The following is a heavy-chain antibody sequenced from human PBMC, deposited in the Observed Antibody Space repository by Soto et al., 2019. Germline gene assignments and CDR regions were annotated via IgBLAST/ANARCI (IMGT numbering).Heavy chain of an antibody. Sequence: GASVKVSCKASEYTFTGYYLHWVRQAPGQGLEWMGWINPNGGTNYAQKFQGRVTMTSDTSINTAYMELSRLRSDDTAVYYCALSPGIAKVDYWGQGPLVTVSS. J-gene: IGHJ4*02. V-gene: IGHV1-2*02. CDR1: EYTFTGYY. CDR3: ALSPGIAKVDY. D-gene: IGHD6-13*01. CDR2: INPNGGT.